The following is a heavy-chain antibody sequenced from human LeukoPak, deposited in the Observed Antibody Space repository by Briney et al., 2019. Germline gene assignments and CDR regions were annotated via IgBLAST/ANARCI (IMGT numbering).Heavy chain of an antibody. CDR1: GFTFSSYS. D-gene: IGHD4-17*01. V-gene: IGHV3-21*01. Sequence: GGSLTLSYAASGFTFSSYSMNWVRQAPGNRLEWVSSISSSSSYIYYADSVKGRFTISRDNAKNSLYLKMNSLRAEDKAVYYCARYRASDYCPLCYMDVWGKGTTVTVSS. CDR3: ARYRASDYCPLCYMDV. J-gene: IGHJ6*03. CDR2: ISSSSSYI.